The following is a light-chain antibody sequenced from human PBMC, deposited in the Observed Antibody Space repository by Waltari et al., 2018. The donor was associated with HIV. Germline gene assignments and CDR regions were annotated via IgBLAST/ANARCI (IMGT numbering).Light chain of an antibody. CDR2: SNN. J-gene: IGLJ3*02. CDR3: AAWDDSLNGFWV. V-gene: IGLV1-44*01. Sequence: QSVLTQPPSASGTPGQRVTISCSGSSSTLGSNTVNWYQQLPGTAPKLLIYSNNQRPSGVPDRFSGSKSGTSASLAISGLQSEDEADYYCAAWDDSLNGFWVFGGGTKLTVL. CDR1: SSTLGSNT.